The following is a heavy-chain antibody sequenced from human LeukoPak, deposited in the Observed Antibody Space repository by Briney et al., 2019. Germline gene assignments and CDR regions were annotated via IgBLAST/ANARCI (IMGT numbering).Heavy chain of an antibody. D-gene: IGHD6-13*01. V-gene: IGHV3-7*03. Sequence: GGSLRLSCAASGFPFSSYSMTWVRQAPGKGLEWVANIKPDGTTKFYVDSVKGRFTISRDNAMNSLYLQMNSLRAEDTAIYYCARSIPYGTTWYGRSDYWGQGTLVTVSS. CDR3: ARSIPYGTTWYGRSDY. CDR2: IKPDGTTK. J-gene: IGHJ4*02. CDR1: GFPFSSYS.